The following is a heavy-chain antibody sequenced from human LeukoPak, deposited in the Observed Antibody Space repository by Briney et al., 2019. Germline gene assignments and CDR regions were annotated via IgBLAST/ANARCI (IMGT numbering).Heavy chain of an antibody. CDR3: ARGHTAVTRHFDF. J-gene: IGHJ4*02. CDR2: ISSGSSAI. D-gene: IGHD4-17*01. Sequence: TGGSLRLSCEASGFTFTTYSMTWVRQAPGKGLEWVSIISSGSSAIFSADALKGRFTISRDDAKNLLYLDMNSLRAEDTAVYYCARGHTAVTRHFDFWGQGTLVTVPS. V-gene: IGHV3-21*01. CDR1: GFTFTTYS.